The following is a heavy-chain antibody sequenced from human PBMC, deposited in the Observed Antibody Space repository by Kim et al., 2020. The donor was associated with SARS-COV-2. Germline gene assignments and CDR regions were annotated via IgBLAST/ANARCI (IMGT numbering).Heavy chain of an antibody. V-gene: IGHV1-69*13. CDR2: IIPIFGTA. CDR1: GGTFSSYA. D-gene: IGHD2-2*01. J-gene: IGHJ6*02. CDR3: ARDWIYYCSSTSCYDHSNYYYYGMDV. Sequence: SVKVSCKASGGTFSSYAISWVRQAPGQGLEWMGGIIPIFGTANYAQKFQGRVTITADESTSTAYMELSSLRSEDTAVYYCARDWIYYCSSTSCYDHSNYYYYGMDVWGQGTTVTVSS.